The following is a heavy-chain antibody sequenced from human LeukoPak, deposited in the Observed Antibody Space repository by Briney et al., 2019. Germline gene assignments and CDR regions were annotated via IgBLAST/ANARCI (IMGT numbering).Heavy chain of an antibody. CDR1: GGAFSGYY. Sequence: SETLSLTCAVYGGAFSGYYWSWIPPPPGKGLEWDGEINYSGSTNYNPSLKSRVTISVDTSKNQFSLKLSSVTAADTAVYYCARGLSLWYSSGWYWGYFDYWGQGTLVTVSS. V-gene: IGHV4-34*01. CDR2: INYSGST. D-gene: IGHD6-19*01. J-gene: IGHJ4*02. CDR3: ARGLSLWYSSGWYWGYFDY.